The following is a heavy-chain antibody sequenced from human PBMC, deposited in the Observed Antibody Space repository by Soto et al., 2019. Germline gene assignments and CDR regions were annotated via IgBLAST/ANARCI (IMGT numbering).Heavy chain of an antibody. CDR1: GGSIGSSNW. CDR3: ASLRGDYGMDV. Sequence: PSETLSLTCAVSGGSIGSSNWWSWVRQPSGKGLECTGEIYHSGSTNHNPSLKSRVTISVDKSKNQFSLKLSSVTAADTAVYYCASLRGDYGMDVWGQGTTVTVSS. J-gene: IGHJ6*02. CDR2: IYHSGST. D-gene: IGHD3-16*01. V-gene: IGHV4-4*02.